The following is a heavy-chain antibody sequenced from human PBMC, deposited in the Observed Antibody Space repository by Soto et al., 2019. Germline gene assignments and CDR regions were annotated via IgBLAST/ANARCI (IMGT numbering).Heavy chain of an antibody. V-gene: IGHV1-69*04. CDR1: GGTFSSYT. Sequence: SVKVSCKASGGTFSSYTISWVRQAPGQGLEWMGRIIPILGIANYAQKFQGRVTITADKSTSTAYMELSSLRSEDTAVYYCARDQRDYYGSGSYYGYYYYGMDVWGQGTTVTVSS. D-gene: IGHD3-10*01. CDR3: ARDQRDYYGSGSYYGYYYYGMDV. J-gene: IGHJ6*02. CDR2: IIPILGIA.